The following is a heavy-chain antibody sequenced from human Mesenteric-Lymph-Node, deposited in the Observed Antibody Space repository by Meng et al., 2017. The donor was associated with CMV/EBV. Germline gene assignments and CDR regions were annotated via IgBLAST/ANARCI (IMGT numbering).Heavy chain of an antibody. D-gene: IGHD6-19*01. CDR2: IYWNEDK. CDR1: GTSLSTSGVG. Sequence: FSGTSLSTSGVGVGWIRQQEGKAMEWLTLIYWNEDKRYSPYLKSRITINKDTTKNQVVLTVTNMDPLDTDTYYCAHTHTSAWETFDYWGQGTLVTVSS. CDR3: AHTHTSAWETFDY. V-gene: IGHV2-5*01. J-gene: IGHJ4*02.